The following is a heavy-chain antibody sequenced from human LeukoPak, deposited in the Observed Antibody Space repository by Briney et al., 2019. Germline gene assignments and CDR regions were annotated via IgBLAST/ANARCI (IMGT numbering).Heavy chain of an antibody. V-gene: IGHV4-4*02. CDR3: AREGGFYRPIDY. CDR2: VHLDGRT. D-gene: IGHD3-3*01. CDR1: GGSVINTNW. Sequence: SGTLSLTCGVSGGSVINTNWWTWVRQPPGKGLEWIGEVHLDGRTNYNPSLESRLTMSVDVSENQVSLKLTSVTAADTAVYYCAREGGFYRPIDYSGQGTLVTVSS. J-gene: IGHJ4*02.